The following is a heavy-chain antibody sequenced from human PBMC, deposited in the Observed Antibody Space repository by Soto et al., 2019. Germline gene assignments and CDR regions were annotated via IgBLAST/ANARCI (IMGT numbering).Heavy chain of an antibody. V-gene: IGHV2-70*11. D-gene: IGHD2-15*01. Sequence: TLSLTCTFSGGSISSYYWSLIRQPPGKALEWLARIDWDDDKYYSTSLKTRLTISKDTSKNQVVLTMTNMDPVDTATYYCARIREYCSGGSCYLYAFDIWGQGTMVTVSS. CDR1: GGSISSYY. J-gene: IGHJ3*02. CDR2: IDWDDDK. CDR3: ARIREYCSGGSCYLYAFDI.